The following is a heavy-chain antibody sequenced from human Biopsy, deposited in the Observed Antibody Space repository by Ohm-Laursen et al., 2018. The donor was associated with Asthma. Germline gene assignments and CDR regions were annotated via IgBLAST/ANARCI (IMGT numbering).Heavy chain of an antibody. CDR2: MNPNSGNT. Sequence: VSSVKVSCKASGYTFTSYDINWVRQATGQGLEWMGWMNPNSGNTGYPQNFQGRVTMPRDTSISTAYMELSSLRSEDTAVYYCTRWSLRVRDTPNDYWGQGTLVTVSS. J-gene: IGHJ4*02. D-gene: IGHD3-16*01. CDR1: GYTFTSYD. V-gene: IGHV1-8*01. CDR3: TRWSLRVRDTPNDY.